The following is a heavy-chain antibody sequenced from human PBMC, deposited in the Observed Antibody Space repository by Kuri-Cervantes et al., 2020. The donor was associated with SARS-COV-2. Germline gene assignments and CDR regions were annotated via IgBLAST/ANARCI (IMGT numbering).Heavy chain of an antibody. CDR3: AKEFLGKYDFWSGYRDAFDI. Sequence: GGSLRLSCAASGFSFSTYSMNWVRQAPGKGLEWVASISSSSSYIYYADSLRGRFTISRDNAKNSLYLQMSSLRAEDTAVYYCAKEFLGKYDFWSGYRDAFDIWGQGTMVTVSS. V-gene: IGHV3-21*04. D-gene: IGHD3-3*01. CDR1: GFSFSTYS. J-gene: IGHJ3*02. CDR2: ISSSSSYI.